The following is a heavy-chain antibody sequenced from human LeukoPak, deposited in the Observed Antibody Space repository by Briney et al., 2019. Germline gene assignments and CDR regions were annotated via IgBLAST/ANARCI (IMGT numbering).Heavy chain of an antibody. J-gene: IGHJ5*02. V-gene: IGHV3-30*18. Sequence: GGSLRLSCAASGFTFSSYGMHWVRQAPGKGLEWVAVISYDGSNKYYADSVKGRFTISRDNSKNTLYLQMNSLRAEDTAVYYCANPPPPLRYFDWLLYFDPWGQGTLVTVSS. CDR3: ANPPPPLRYFDWLLYFDP. D-gene: IGHD3-9*01. CDR1: GFTFSSYG. CDR2: ISYDGSNK.